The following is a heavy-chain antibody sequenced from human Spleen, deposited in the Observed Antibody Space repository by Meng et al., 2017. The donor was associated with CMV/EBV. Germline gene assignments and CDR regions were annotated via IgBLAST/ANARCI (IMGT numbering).Heavy chain of an antibody. CDR1: GFTFSSYA. CDR2: ISGSGGST. Sequence: GESLKISCAAPGFTFSSYAMSWVRQAPGKGLEWVSAISGSGGSTYYADSVKGRFTISRDNSKNTLYLQMNSLRAEDTAVYYCAKDATGEYYDYVWGSYPTGSYFDYWGQGTLVTVSS. V-gene: IGHV3-23*01. J-gene: IGHJ4*02. D-gene: IGHD3-16*02. CDR3: AKDATGEYYDYVWGSYPTGSYFDY.